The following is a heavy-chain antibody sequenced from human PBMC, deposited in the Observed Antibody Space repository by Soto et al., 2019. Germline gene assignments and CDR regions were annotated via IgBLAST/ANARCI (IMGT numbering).Heavy chain of an antibody. Sequence: PSETLSLTCAVSGFFISGGNYWGWIRKPPGKGLEWIGSIFHGGNTYYNPSLKSRVTISVDMSKNQFSLKLNSVTAADTAVYYCARARWYDAFDAWGQGTTVTVSS. D-gene: IGHD2-15*01. J-gene: IGHJ3*01. CDR1: GFFISGGNY. CDR3: ARARWYDAFDA. CDR2: IFHGGNT. V-gene: IGHV4-38-2*01.